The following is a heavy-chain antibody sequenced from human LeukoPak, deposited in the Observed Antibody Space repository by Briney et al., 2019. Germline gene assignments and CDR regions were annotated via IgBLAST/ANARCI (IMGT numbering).Heavy chain of an antibody. CDR1: GGSISSSSYY. D-gene: IGHD3-10*01. CDR2: IYCSGST. V-gene: IGHV4-39*01. CDR3: ARHLWFGEFLNWFDP. J-gene: IGHJ5*02. Sequence: SETLSLTCTVSGGSISSSSYYWGWIRQPPGKGLEWIGSIYCSGSTYYNPSLKSRVTISVDTSKNQFSLKLSSVTAADTAVYYCARHLWFGEFLNWFDPWGQGTLVTVSS.